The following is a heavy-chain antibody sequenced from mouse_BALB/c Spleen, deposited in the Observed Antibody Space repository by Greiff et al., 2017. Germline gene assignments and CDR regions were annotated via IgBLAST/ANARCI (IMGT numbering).Heavy chain of an antibody. J-gene: IGHJ3*01. CDR3: ARGDYCSSYGFAY. V-gene: IGHV5-6-5*01. Sequence: EVHLVESGGGLVKPGGSLKLSCAASGFTFSSYAMSWVRQTPEKRLEWVASISSGGSTYYPDSVKGRFTISRDNARNILYLQMSSLRSEDTAMYYCARGDYCSSYGFAYWGQGTLVTVSA. CDR2: ISSGGST. D-gene: IGHD1-1*01. CDR1: GFTFSSYA.